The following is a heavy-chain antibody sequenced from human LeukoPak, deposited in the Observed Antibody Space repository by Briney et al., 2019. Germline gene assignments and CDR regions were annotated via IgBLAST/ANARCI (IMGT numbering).Heavy chain of an antibody. J-gene: IGHJ6*02. D-gene: IGHD1-26*01. Sequence: GGSLRLSCAASGFTFYDYAMHWVRQAPGKGLEWVSGISWNSGSIGYADSVRGRFTISRDNGKNSLYLQMNSLRSEDTALYYCATWAFYHGLDVWGQGTTVTVSS. CDR3: ATWAFYHGLDV. V-gene: IGHV3-9*01. CDR2: ISWNSGSI. CDR1: GFTFYDYA.